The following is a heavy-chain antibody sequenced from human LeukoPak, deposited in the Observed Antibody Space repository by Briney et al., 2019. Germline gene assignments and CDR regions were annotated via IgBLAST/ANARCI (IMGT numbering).Heavy chain of an antibody. CDR1: GFSLSTTGVG. CDR3: ARRREMATLVYAFDI. CDR2: IYWNDDK. J-gene: IGHJ3*02. V-gene: IGHV2-5*01. Sequence: SGPTLVKPTQTLTLTCTFSGFSLSTTGVGVGWIRQPPGKALEWLALIYWNDDKRYSPSLKSRLTITKDTSKNQVVLTMTNMDPVDTATYYCARRREMATLVYAFDIWGQGTMVTVSS. D-gene: IGHD5-24*01.